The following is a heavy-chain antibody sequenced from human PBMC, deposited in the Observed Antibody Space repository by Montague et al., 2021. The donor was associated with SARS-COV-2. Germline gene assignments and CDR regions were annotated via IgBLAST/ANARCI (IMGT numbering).Heavy chain of an antibody. CDR3: ARIGSSSWPAFDY. V-gene: IGHV2-70*01. CDR1: GFSLSTSGMC. Sequence: PALVKPTQTLTLTCTFSGFSLSTSGMCVSWIRQPPGRALEWLALIYWDDDKYYSTSLKTRLTISKGTSKNQVVLTMTNMDPVDTATYYCARIGSSSWPAFDYWGQGTLVTVSS. J-gene: IGHJ4*02. CDR2: IYWDDDK. D-gene: IGHD6-13*01.